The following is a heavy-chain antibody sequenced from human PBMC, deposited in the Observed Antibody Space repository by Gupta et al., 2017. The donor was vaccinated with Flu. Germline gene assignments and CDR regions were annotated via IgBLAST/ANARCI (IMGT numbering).Heavy chain of an antibody. CDR2: IDPSDSYT. CDR1: GYSFTSYW. V-gene: IGHV5-10-1*01. J-gene: IGHJ3*02. D-gene: IGHD6-19*01. Sequence: EVQLVQSGAEVKKPGESLRISCKGSGYSFTSYWINWVRQMPGKGLEWMGRIDPSDSYTNYSPSFQGHVTISADKSISTAYLQWSSLKASDTAMYYCARHVVAVAEFSGASGAFDIWGQGTMVTVSS. CDR3: ARHVVAVAEFSGASGAFDI.